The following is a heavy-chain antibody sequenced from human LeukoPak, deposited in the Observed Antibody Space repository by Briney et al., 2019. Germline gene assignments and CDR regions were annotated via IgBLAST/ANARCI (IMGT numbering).Heavy chain of an antibody. J-gene: IGHJ4*02. Sequence: PGGSLRLSCAASGFNFISAWMTWVRQAPGKGLEWVGRIKNKTEGGTTDYAAPVKGRFTISRDDSANMLYLQMNSLKIGDTSVYYGSTRKALWGRGTLVTVSS. CDR2: IKNKTEGGTT. D-gene: IGHD6-6*01. CDR1: GFNFISAW. V-gene: IGHV3-15*05. CDR3: STRKAL.